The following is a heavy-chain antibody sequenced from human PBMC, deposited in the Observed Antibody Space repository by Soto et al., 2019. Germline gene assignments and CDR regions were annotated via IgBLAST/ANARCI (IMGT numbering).Heavy chain of an antibody. V-gene: IGHV1-69*01. J-gene: IGHJ5*02. Sequence: QVQLVQSGAEVKKPGSSVKVSCKASGGTFSSYAISWVRQAPGQGLEWMGGIIPIFGTANYAQKFQGRVRITADESTSTAYMELSRLRSEDTAVYYCARADMVRGVRGVWFDPWGQGTLVTVSS. CDR1: GGTFSSYA. D-gene: IGHD3-10*01. CDR2: IIPIFGTA. CDR3: ARADMVRGVRGVWFDP.